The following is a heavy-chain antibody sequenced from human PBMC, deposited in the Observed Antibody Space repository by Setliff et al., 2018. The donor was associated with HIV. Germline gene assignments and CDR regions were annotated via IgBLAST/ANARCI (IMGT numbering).Heavy chain of an antibody. CDR1: GFIFSSYW. Sequence: PGGSLRLSCSVSGFIFSSYWMNWVRQTPGKGPEWVAKIKQDGSETSYVDSVKGRFTVSRDNAKNSLYLQMNSLRAEDTAKYYCARASAATYCSGGACYLPDYWGQGTLVTVSS. D-gene: IGHD2-15*01. CDR2: IKQDGSET. CDR3: ARASAATYCSGGACYLPDY. J-gene: IGHJ4*02. V-gene: IGHV3-7*01.